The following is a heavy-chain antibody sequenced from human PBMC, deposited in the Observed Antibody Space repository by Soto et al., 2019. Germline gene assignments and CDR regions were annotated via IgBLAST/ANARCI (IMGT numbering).Heavy chain of an antibody. J-gene: IGHJ4*02. CDR3: TTYDSVWGSYRYRWAY. V-gene: IGHV3-15*01. CDR1: GFTFSYAW. D-gene: IGHD3-16*02. CDR2: LKTETEGGTT. Sequence: EVQLVESGGGLVRPGGSLRLSCAASGFTFSYAWMSWVRQAPGKGLAWVARLKTETEGGTTDYGAPVEGRFTISKDDSKNMVYLQMNSLKSEDTAVYYCTTYDSVWGSYRYRWAYWGQGTLVTVSS.